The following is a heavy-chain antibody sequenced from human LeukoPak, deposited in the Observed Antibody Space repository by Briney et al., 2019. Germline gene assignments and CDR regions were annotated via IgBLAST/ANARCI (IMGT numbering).Heavy chain of an antibody. V-gene: IGHV4-34*01. CDR3: AVSAAGLFDP. D-gene: IGHD6-13*01. Sequence: SETLSLTCAVYGGAFSGYSWSWIRQPPGKGLEWIGEVDPNGTTNYNPSLKSRVTVSVDTSKNQFSLNLTSVTAADTAVYYCAVSAAGLFDPWGQGTLVTVSS. CDR2: VDPNGTT. CDR1: GGAFSGYS. J-gene: IGHJ5*02.